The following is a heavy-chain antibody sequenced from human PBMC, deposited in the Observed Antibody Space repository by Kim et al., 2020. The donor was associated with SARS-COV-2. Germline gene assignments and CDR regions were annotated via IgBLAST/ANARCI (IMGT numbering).Heavy chain of an antibody. CDR1: GFTFSSYG. D-gene: IGHD2-15*01. CDR3: AKDGYGCNLLLRYYGMDV. CDR2: ISYDGSNK. J-gene: IGHJ6*02. V-gene: IGHV3-30*18. Sequence: GGSLRLSCAASGFTFSSYGMHWVRQAPGKGLEWVAVISYDGSNKYYADSVKGRFTISRDNSKNTLYLQMNSLRAEDTAVYYCAKDGYGCNLLLRYYGMDVWGQGTTVTVSS.